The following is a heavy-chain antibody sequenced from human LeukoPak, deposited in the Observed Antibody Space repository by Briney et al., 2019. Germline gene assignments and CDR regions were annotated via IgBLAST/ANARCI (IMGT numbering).Heavy chain of an antibody. D-gene: IGHD1-26*01. CDR1: GYTFTSYA. V-gene: IGHV7-4-1*02. CDR2: INTNTGNP. J-gene: IGHJ4*02. Sequence: GASVKVSCKASGYTFTSYAMNWVRQAPGQGLEWMGWINTNTGNPTYAQGFTGRFVFSLDTSVSTAYLQISSLKAEDTAVYYCARSPPAWYSGSYYSFSDYWGQGTLVTVSS. CDR3: ARSPPAWYSGSYYSFSDY.